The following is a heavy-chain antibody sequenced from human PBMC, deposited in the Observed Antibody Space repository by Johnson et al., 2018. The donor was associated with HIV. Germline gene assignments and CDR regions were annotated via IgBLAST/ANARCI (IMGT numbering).Heavy chain of an antibody. J-gene: IGHJ3*02. CDR3: ARRDPWVENGAFDI. D-gene: IGHD5-24*01. Sequence: VQLVESGGGVVRPGGSLRLSCAASGFTFSSYDMHWVRQATGKGLEWVSAMGTAGDKYYPGPVKGGLTISRENAKNSLYLQMNSLRAGDTAGYLCARRDPWVENGAFDIWGQGTMVTVSS. CDR1: GFTFSSYD. CDR2: MGTAGDK. V-gene: IGHV3-13*01.